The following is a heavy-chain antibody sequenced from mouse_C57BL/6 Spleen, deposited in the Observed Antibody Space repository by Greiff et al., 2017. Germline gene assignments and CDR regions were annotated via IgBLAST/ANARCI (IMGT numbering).Heavy chain of an antibody. J-gene: IGHJ2*01. D-gene: IGHD1-1*01. CDR1: GYTFTSYT. V-gene: IGHV1-4*01. Sequence: VQLQQSGAELARPGASVKMSCKASGYTFTSYTMHWVKQRPGQGLEWIGYINPSSGYTKYNQKFKDKATLTADKSSSTAYMQLSSLTSEDSAVXYCAKDGSSSGYFDYWGQGTTLTVSS. CDR2: INPSSGYT. CDR3: AKDGSSSGYFDY.